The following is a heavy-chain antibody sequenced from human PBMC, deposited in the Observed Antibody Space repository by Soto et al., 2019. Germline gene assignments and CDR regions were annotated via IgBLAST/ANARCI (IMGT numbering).Heavy chain of an antibody. J-gene: IGHJ5*02. CDR3: AREGSAVVVVAATDNWFDP. Sequence: GLEWMGGIIPIFGTANYAQKFQGRVTITADESTSTAYMELSSLRSEDTAVYYCAREGSAVVVVAATDNWFDPWGQGTLVTVYS. D-gene: IGHD2-15*01. CDR2: IIPIFGTA. V-gene: IGHV1-69*01.